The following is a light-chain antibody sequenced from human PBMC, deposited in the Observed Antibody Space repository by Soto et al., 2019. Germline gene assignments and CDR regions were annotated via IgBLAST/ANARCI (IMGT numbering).Light chain of an antibody. Sequence: EVVLTQSPATLSLSPGERATLSCRASQSVSIYLAWYQQRPGQAPRLLIYDSSNRATGIPARFSGSGSGTDFTLTISSLEPEDFAVYYCHQRTKWPGTFGGGTKVEIK. CDR1: QSVSIY. CDR3: HQRTKWPGT. J-gene: IGKJ4*01. CDR2: DSS. V-gene: IGKV3-11*01.